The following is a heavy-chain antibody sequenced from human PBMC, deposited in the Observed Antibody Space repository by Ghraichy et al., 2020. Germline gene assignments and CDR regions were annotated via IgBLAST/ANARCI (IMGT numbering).Heavy chain of an antibody. Sequence: SETLSLTCTVSGGSISSSSYYWGWIRQPPGKGLEWIGSIYYSGSTYYNPSLKSRVTISVDTSKNQFSLKLSSVTAADTAVYYCARHEDDRDIVVVPAVNRYYYGMDVWGPGTTVTVSS. J-gene: IGHJ6*02. D-gene: IGHD2-2*01. CDR1: GGSISSSSYY. V-gene: IGHV4-39*01. CDR2: IYYSGST. CDR3: ARHEDDRDIVVVPAVNRYYYGMDV.